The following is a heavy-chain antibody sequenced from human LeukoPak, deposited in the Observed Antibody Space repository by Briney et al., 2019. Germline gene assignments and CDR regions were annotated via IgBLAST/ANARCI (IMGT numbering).Heavy chain of an antibody. CDR2: IRYDGNDK. Sequence: GGSLRLSCAASGFTFSSYGMHWARQAPGKGLEWVAFIRYDGNDKYYAESVKGRFTISRDSSRNTLYLQMNSLRPEDTAVYYCAKDLMRDRWFGESWGQGTLVTVSS. CDR3: AKDLMRDRWFGES. V-gene: IGHV3-30*02. D-gene: IGHD3-10*01. CDR1: GFTFSSYG. J-gene: IGHJ5*02.